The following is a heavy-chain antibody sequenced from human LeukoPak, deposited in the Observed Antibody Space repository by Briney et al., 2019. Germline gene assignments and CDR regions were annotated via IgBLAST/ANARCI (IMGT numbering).Heavy chain of an antibody. D-gene: IGHD2-21*01. CDR1: GFSFGSYA. Sequence: PGGSLRLSCAASGFSFGSYAMSWVSQAAGKGLEWVSEISGSVSGSGDSTHYADSVKGRFTISRDNAKKTLYLQMNSLRAEDTAVYYCAKGKVNHDGALDVWGQGTLVTVSS. CDR3: AKGKVNHDGALDV. V-gene: IGHV3-23*01. J-gene: IGHJ3*01. CDR2: ISGSVSGSGDST.